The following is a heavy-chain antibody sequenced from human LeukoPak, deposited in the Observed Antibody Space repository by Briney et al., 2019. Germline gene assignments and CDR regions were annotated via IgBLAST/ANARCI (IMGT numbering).Heavy chain of an antibody. Sequence: GGSLRLSCAASGFTFSSYAMHWVRQAPGKGLEYVSAISSNGGSTYYANSVKGRFTISRDNSKNTLYLQMGSLRAEDMAVYYCARDKSTEGYNRGTFDYWGQGTLVTVSS. CDR2: ISSNGGST. D-gene: IGHD5-24*01. J-gene: IGHJ4*02. V-gene: IGHV3-64*01. CDR3: ARDKSTEGYNRGTFDY. CDR1: GFTFSSYA.